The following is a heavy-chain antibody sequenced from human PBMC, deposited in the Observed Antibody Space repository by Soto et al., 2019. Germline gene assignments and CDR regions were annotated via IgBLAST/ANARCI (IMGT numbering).Heavy chain of an antibody. V-gene: IGHV4-61*01. J-gene: IGHJ1*01. CDR2: IHYSGST. CDR3: ARGVSNWYGYIQH. CDR1: VASIGSGHQY. Sequence: PSESLSPHATVPVASIGSGHQYWRWFLQPPGKGLEWIGYIHYSGSTTYNPSLKSRVTISVDTSKNQFSLKLSSVTAADTALYYCARGVSNWYGYIQHWGQGTLVTVSS. D-gene: IGHD6-13*01.